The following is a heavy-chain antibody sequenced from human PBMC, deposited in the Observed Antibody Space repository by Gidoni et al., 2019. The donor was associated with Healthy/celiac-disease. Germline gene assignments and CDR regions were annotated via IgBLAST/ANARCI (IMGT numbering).Heavy chain of an antibody. J-gene: IGHJ4*02. Sequence: QLQLQESGPGLVKPSATLSLTCTVSGGSISSSSYYWGWSRQPPGKGLEWIGSIYYSGSTYYNPSLKSRVTIAVDKSKNQFSLKLSSVTAADTAVYYCARLRRGYSYGNTDYWGQGTLVTVSS. CDR3: ARLRRGYSYGNTDY. V-gene: IGHV4-39*01. D-gene: IGHD5-18*01. CDR1: GGSISSSSYY. CDR2: IYYSGST.